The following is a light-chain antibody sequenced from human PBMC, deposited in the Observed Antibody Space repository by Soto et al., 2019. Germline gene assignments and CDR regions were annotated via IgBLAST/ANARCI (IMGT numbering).Light chain of an antibody. CDR2: ATS. V-gene: IGKV1-39*01. Sequence: DIQMPQSPSSLSASIGGRVTITCRASQNITNYLNWYQQTPGKAPKLLIYATSNLQRGVPSRFSGRGSGTDFTLTISSLQREDFATYYCQQTYSPLISFGQGTRLEI. J-gene: IGKJ5*01. CDR3: QQTYSPLIS. CDR1: QNITNY.